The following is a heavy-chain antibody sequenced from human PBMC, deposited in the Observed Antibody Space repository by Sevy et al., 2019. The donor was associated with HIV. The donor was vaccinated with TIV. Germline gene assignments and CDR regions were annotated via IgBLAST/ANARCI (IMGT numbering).Heavy chain of an antibody. CDR1: GFTFSRYA. J-gene: IGHJ4*02. D-gene: IGHD3-22*01. CDR3: ARKYDSSGYFDY. CDR2: ISGSGGSGDKT. V-gene: IGHV3-23*01. Sequence: GGSLRLSCAASGFTFSRYAMNWVSQAPGKGLESVSGISGSGGSGDKTNYADSVKGRSTISRDDSKNSLYLELNSLRAEDTAIYYCARKYDSSGYFDYWGQGTLVTVSS.